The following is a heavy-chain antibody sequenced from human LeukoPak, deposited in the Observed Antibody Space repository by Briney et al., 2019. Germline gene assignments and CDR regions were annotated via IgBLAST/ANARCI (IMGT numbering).Heavy chain of an antibody. Sequence: ASVKVSCKASGYTFTSYDINWVRQAPGQGLEWMGWISGYNGDTTYAQKLQGRVTMTTDTSTRTAYMELRSLRSDDAAVYYCARVDYGGNYLDYWGQGTLVTVSS. D-gene: IGHD4-23*01. J-gene: IGHJ4*02. CDR3: ARVDYGGNYLDY. CDR1: GYTFTSYD. V-gene: IGHV1-18*01. CDR2: ISGYNGDT.